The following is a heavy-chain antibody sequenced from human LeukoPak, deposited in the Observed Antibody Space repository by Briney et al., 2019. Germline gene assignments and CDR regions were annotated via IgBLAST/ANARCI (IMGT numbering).Heavy chain of an antibody. V-gene: IGHV4-4*07. Sequence: YPSETLSLTCTVSDDSITMYYWTWIRQPAGKGLEWIGRIYTSGSTNYNPSLKSRVTMSEDTSKNQFSLKLTSVTAADTAVYYCARETEGEGSYWYYYFYMDVWGKGTTVTISS. CDR3: ARETEGEGSYWYYYFYMDV. CDR2: IYTSGST. CDR1: DDSITMYY. J-gene: IGHJ6*03. D-gene: IGHD3-10*01.